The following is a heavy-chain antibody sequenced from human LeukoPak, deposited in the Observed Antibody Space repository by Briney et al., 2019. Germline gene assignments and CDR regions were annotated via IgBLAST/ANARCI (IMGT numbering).Heavy chain of an antibody. V-gene: IGHV6-1*01. D-gene: IGHD5-18*01. CDR1: GDSVYSNSAA. CDR3: ARSAYSYGSYFDY. J-gene: IGHJ4*02. CDR2: TYYRSKWYN. Sequence: SQTLSLTCAISGDSVYSNSAAWHWIRQSPSRGLEWLGRTYYRSKWYNDYAVSVKSRITINPDTSKNQFSLQLNSVTPEDTAVYYCARSAYSYGSYFDYWGQGTLVTVSS.